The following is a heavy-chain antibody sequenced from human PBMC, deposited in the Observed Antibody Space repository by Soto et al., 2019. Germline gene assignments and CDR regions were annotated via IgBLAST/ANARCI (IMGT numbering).Heavy chain of an antibody. J-gene: IGHJ5*02. V-gene: IGHV1-58*01. CDR2: IVLGNGNT. D-gene: IGHD6-19*01. CDR1: GFTFSSSA. CDR3: ATRIGNIGWYWLDT. Sequence: SVKVSCKASGFTFSSSAVQCVRQARGQRLEWIGWIVLGNGNTNYAQKFQERVTITRDMSTSTAYMEARSLTSDDTAVYYCATRIGNIGWYWLDTWGQGTLVTVS.